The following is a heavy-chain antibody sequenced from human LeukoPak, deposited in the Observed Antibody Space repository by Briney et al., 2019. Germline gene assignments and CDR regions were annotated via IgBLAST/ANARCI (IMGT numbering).Heavy chain of an antibody. CDR2: IYYSGST. CDR1: GGSISSYY. D-gene: IGHD4-23*01. CDR3: ARVAPNYGGTGKYYFDY. V-gene: IGHV4-59*01. Sequence: SETLSLTCTVSGGSISSYYWSWIRQPPGKGLEWIGYIYYSGSTNYNPSLKSRVTISVATSKNQFSLKLSSVTAADTAVYYCARVAPNYGGTGKYYFDYWGQGTLVTVSS. J-gene: IGHJ4*02.